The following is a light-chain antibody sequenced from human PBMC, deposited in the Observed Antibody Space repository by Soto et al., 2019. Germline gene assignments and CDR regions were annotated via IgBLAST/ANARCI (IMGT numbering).Light chain of an antibody. Sequence: NFMLTQPNSCPESPGKREIISCPRSSGSIASNYVQWYQQRPGSSPTTVIYEDNQRPSGVPDRFSGSIDSSSNSASLTISGLETEDEADYYCQSYDATNQVFGGGTKLTVL. J-gene: IGLJ3*02. CDR3: QSYDATNQV. CDR2: EDN. V-gene: IGLV6-57*01. CDR1: SGSIASNY.